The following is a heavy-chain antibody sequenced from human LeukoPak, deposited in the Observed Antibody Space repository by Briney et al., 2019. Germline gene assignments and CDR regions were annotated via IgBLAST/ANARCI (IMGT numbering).Heavy chain of an antibody. CDR2: ISWNSGSI. V-gene: IGHV3-9*01. CDR1: GFTFDDYA. D-gene: IGHD6-19*01. Sequence: GGSLRLSCAASGFTFDDYAMHWVRQAPGKGLGWVSGISWNSGSIGYADSVKGRFTISRDNAKNSLYLQMNSLRAEDTALYYCAKDKGWAVALGYWGQGTLVTVSS. CDR3: AKDKGWAVALGY. J-gene: IGHJ4*02.